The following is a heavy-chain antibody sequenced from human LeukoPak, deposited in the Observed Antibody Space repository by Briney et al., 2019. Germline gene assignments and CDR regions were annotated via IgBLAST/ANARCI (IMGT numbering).Heavy chain of an antibody. CDR1: GFTFSSHW. J-gene: IGHJ3*02. D-gene: IGHD1-26*01. CDR3: ARGGSPPEALGDAFDI. CDR2: IKSDGRST. V-gene: IGHV3-74*01. Sequence: GGSLRLSCVASGFTFSSHWMHWVRQGPGKGLVWVSRIKSDGRSTNYADSVKGRFTISRDNAKNTVYLQMNSLRGEDTAVYYCARGGSPPEALGDAFDIWGQGTMVTVSS.